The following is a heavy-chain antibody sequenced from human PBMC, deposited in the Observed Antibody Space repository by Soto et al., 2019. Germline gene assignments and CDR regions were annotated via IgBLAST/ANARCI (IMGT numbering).Heavy chain of an antibody. CDR2: INPNSGGT. V-gene: IGHV1-2*02. Sequence: ASVKVSCKASGYTFTGYYMHWVRQAPGQGLEWMGWINPNSGGTNYAQKFQGRVTMTRDTSISTAYMELSRLRSDDTAVYYCASPYNWNYGYYAFDIWGQGTMVTV. D-gene: IGHD1-1*01. J-gene: IGHJ3*02. CDR1: GYTFTGYY. CDR3: ASPYNWNYGYYAFDI.